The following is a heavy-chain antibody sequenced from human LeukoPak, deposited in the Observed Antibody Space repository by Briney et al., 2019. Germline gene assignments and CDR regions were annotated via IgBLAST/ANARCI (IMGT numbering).Heavy chain of an antibody. CDR1: GDAFIPYT. V-gene: IGHV1-8*02. J-gene: IGHJ4*02. CDR2: MNPNIGNT. Sequence: ASVKVSCKASGDAFIPYTFSWVRQAPGQGLEWMGWMNPNIGNTGYAQNFQGRVTMTRNTSGSTAYMELSSLKSEDTAVYFCARGGEGGYCSGGSCRDFDYWGQGTLVTVSS. CDR3: ARGGEGGYCSGGSCRDFDY. D-gene: IGHD2-15*01.